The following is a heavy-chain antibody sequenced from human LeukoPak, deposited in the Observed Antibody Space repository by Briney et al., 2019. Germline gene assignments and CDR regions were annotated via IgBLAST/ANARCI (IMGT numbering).Heavy chain of an antibody. D-gene: IGHD2-21*01. CDR1: GFTFSTYA. CDR3: ARDHPVMGAIGIGFDP. CDR2: IIGSGGTT. Sequence: PGGSLRLSCAASGFTFSTYAMSWVRQAPGKGLEWVSTIIGSGGTTFYADSVKGRFTMSSDNSRNALYLQINRLRAEDTALYYCARDHPVMGAIGIGFDPWGQGTLVTVSS. J-gene: IGHJ5*02. V-gene: IGHV3-23*01.